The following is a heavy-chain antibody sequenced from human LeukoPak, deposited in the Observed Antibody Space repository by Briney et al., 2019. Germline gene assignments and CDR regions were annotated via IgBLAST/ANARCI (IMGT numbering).Heavy chain of an antibody. V-gene: IGHV3-7*01. CDR1: GFTFSTYW. J-gene: IGHJ4*02. D-gene: IGHD3-16*01. CDR3: AKQRYGGEDY. Sequence: GGSLRLSCAASGFTFSTYWMSWVRQAPGKGLEWVANIKQDGSEKYYVDSVKGRFTISRDNAKNSLYLQLNSLRAEDTAVYYCAKQRYGGEDYWGQGTLVTVSS. CDR2: IKQDGSEK.